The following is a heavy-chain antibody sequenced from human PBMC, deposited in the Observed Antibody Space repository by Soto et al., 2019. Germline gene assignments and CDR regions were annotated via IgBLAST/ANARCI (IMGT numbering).Heavy chain of an antibody. CDR2: MNPNSGNT. V-gene: IGHV1-8*01. CDR3: ARGGDCSGGSCYSSYYYYYMDV. Sequence: QVQLVQSGAEVKKPGASVKVSCKASGYTFTSYDINWVRQATGQGLEWMGWMNPNSGNTGYAQKFQGRVTMTRNTSISTAYMELSSLRSEDTAVNYCARGGDCSGGSCYSSYYYYYMDVWGKGTTVTVSS. D-gene: IGHD2-15*01. J-gene: IGHJ6*03. CDR1: GYTFTSYD.